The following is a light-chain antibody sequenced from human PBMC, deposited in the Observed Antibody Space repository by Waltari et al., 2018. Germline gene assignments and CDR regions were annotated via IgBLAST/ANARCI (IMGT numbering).Light chain of an antibody. CDR2: AAS. J-gene: IGKJ1*01. CDR3: QQSYSTPRT. CDR1: QGISSY. V-gene: IGKV1-39*01. Sequence: DIVMTQSPDSLSASVGDRVTITCRASQGISSYLSWYQQKPGKAPTLLIYAASSLQSGVPSRFSGSGSGTDFTLTISSLQPEDFATYYCQQSYSTPRTFGQGTRVEIK.